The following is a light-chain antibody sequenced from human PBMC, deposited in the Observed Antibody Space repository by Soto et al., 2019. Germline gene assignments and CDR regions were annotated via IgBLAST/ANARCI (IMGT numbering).Light chain of an antibody. V-gene: IGLV2-14*01. Sequence: QSALTHPASVPGSPGQSITTSCPGTTSDVGGYTYVSWYQQHPGKAPKLMIYDVSNRPSGVSNRFSGSKSGNTASLTISGLQAEDEADYYCSSYTSSSTLVFGGGTKLTVL. CDR2: DVS. CDR3: SSYTSSSTLV. J-gene: IGLJ2*01. CDR1: TSDVGGYTY.